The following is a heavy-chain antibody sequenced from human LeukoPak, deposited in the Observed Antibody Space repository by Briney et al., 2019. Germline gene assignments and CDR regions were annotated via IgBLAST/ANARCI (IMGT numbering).Heavy chain of an antibody. V-gene: IGHV3-20*04. D-gene: IGHD3-10*01. CDR2: INWKTGAT. CDR1: GFTFDDYG. CDR3: ARETSARGVSTH. Sequence: PGGSLRLSCAASGFTFDDYGMSWVRHAPGKGLELLSGINWKTGATGYSYSVKGRFTISKDNTKNSLYLQMNSPRAENTAFYYCARETSARGVSTHWGQGTLVTVSS. J-gene: IGHJ4*02.